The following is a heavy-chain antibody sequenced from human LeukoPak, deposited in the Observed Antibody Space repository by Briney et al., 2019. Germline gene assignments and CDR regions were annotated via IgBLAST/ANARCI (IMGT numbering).Heavy chain of an antibody. CDR1: GFTFSSYV. CDR3: ARQAERINGVVFAY. Sequence: GGSLRLSCAASGFTFSSYVMHCVRQAPGKGLEWVAVISYDGSNKYYADSVKGRFTISRDNSKNTLYLQMNSLRAEDTAVYCCARQAERINGVVFAYWGQGTLVTVSS. D-gene: IGHD2-15*01. CDR2: ISYDGSNK. J-gene: IGHJ4*02. V-gene: IGHV3-30-3*01.